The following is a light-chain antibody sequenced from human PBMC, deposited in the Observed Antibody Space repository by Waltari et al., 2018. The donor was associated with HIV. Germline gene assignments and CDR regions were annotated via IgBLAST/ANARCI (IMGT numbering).Light chain of an antibody. J-gene: IGKJ4*01. CDR3: QHYNNWPLLT. CDR2: GAS. V-gene: IGKV3-15*01. Sequence: DIVMTQSPATLSVSPGERATLSCRASQSVSSNLAWYQQKPGQAPRLLIYGASTRATGIPARFSGSGSGTEFTLTISSLQSEDFAVYYCQHYNNWPLLTFGGGTKVEIK. CDR1: QSVSSN.